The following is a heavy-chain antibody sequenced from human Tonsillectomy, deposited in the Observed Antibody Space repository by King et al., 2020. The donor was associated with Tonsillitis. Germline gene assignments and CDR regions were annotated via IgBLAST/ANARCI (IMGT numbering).Heavy chain of an antibody. CDR2: IKSKTDGGTT. Sequence: VQLVESGGGLVKPGGSLRLSCAASGFTFSNAWMSWVRQAPGKGLEWVGRIKSKTDGGTTDYAAPVKGRFTISRDDSKNTLYLQMNSLKTEDTAVYYCTTEYLLRFGEFAGDWGQGTLVTVSS. V-gene: IGHV3-15*01. CDR1: GFTFSNAW. CDR3: TTEYLLRFGEFAGD. D-gene: IGHD3-10*01. J-gene: IGHJ4*02.